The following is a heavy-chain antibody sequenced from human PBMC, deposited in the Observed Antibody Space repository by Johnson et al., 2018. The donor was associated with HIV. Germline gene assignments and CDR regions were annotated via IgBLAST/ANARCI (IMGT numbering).Heavy chain of an antibody. CDR1: GFTVSSNY. V-gene: IGHV3-66*03. CDR2: IYSGGNT. D-gene: IGHD3-10*01. Sequence: VQLVESGGGLIQPGGSLRLSCAASGFTVSSNYMSWVRQAPGRGLEWVSVIYSGGNTYYADSVKGRFTISRDNSKNTLYLQMNSLSAEDTAVYFCARNRITMVQMTSHDVFDIWGQGTMVTVSS. CDR3: ARNRITMVQMTSHDVFDI. J-gene: IGHJ3*02.